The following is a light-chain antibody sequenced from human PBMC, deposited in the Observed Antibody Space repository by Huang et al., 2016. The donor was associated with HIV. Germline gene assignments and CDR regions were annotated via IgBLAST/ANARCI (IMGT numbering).Light chain of an antibody. V-gene: IGKV2-28*01. CDR2: LGS. CDR3: MQTLQTPWT. Sequence: DIVMTQSPFSLPVTPGEPASISCRSSQSLLHSNGNNYLKWYLQKPGQSPQLLIYLGSNRASGVPDRFSGSGSGTDFTLKISRVEAEDVGVYYCMQTLQTPWTFGQGTKVEIK. J-gene: IGKJ1*01. CDR1: QSLLHSNGNNY.